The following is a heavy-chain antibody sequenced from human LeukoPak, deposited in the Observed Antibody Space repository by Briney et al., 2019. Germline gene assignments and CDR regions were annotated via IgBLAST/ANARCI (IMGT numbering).Heavy chain of an antibody. Sequence: PGRSLRLSCVASGFTFSNAYMSWVSQAPAKGLEWVGLIKNKADGGTADCAAPVKGRFTISRDESKNTLYLQMNSLKTEYTAVYYCSAYGSGGSLKYWGQGTLVTVSS. CDR3: SAYGSGGSLKY. D-gene: IGHD3-10*01. V-gene: IGHV3-15*01. J-gene: IGHJ4*02. CDR1: GFTFSNAY. CDR2: IKNKADGGTA.